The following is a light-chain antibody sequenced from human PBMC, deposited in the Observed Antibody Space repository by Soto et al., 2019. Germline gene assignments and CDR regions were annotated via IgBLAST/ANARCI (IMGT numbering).Light chain of an antibody. J-gene: IGKJ2*01. CDR2: GAS. CDR1: QSVGIN. CDR3: QEYYNWPPVT. Sequence: EIVMTQSPATLSVPPGDRATLSCRASQSVGINLAWYQHKPGQAPRLLIYGASTRATGIPARFSGSGSGTDFILTISSLQSEDLAIYYCQEYYNWPPVTFGQGTKLDI. V-gene: IGKV3-15*01.